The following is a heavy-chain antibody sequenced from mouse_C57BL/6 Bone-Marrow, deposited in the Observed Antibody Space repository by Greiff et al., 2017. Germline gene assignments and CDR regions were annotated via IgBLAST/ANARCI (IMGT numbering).Heavy chain of an antibody. CDR3: AQLTGTDWYFDV. Sequence: VKVVESDAELVKPGASVKISCKVSGYTFTDHTIHWMKQRPEQGLEWIGYIYPRDGSTKYNEKFKGKATLTADKSSSTAYMQLNSLTSEDSAVYFCAQLTGTDWYFDVWGTGTTVTVSS. CDR1: GYTFTDHT. D-gene: IGHD4-1*01. CDR2: IYPRDGST. J-gene: IGHJ1*03. V-gene: IGHV1-78*01.